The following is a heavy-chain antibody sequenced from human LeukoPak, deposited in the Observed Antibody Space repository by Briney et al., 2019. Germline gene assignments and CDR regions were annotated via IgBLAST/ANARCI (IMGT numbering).Heavy chain of an antibody. J-gene: IGHJ4*02. CDR2: IYHSGST. CDR1: GGSISNTNW. CDR3: ASKGNEGYYYFDY. D-gene: IGHD3-22*01. V-gene: IGHV4-4*02. Sequence: PSGTLSLTCGVSGGSISNTNWWSWVRQPPGKGLEWIGEIYHSGSTNYNPSLKSRVTISVDKSKNQFSLKLTSVTAADTAVYYCASKGNEGYYYFDYWGQGTLVTVSS.